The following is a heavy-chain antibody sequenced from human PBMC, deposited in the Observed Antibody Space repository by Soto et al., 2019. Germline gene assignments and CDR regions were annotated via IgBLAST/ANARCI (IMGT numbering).Heavy chain of an antibody. CDR1: GYTFTSYG. J-gene: IGHJ5*02. CDR2: ISAYNGNT. Sequence: QVQLVQSGAEVKKPGASVKVSCKASGYTFTSYGISWVRQAPGQGLERLGWISAYNGNTNYAQKLQGRVNMTTDTSTSTAYMELRSLRSDDTAVYYCARVGIAAAGQTPAVDWFDPWGQGTLVTVSS. V-gene: IGHV1-18*01. D-gene: IGHD6-13*01. CDR3: ARVGIAAAGQTPAVDWFDP.